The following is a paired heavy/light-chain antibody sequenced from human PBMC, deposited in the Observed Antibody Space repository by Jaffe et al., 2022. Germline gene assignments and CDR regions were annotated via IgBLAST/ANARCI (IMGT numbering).Heavy chain of an antibody. D-gene: IGHD2-15*01. CDR2: ISSSSSYI. J-gene: IGHJ4*02. Sequence: EVQLVESGGGLVKPGGSLRLSCAASGFTFSSYSMNWVRQAPGKGLEWVSSISSSSSYIYYADSVKGRFTISRDNAKNSLYLQMNSLRAEDTAVYYCARDIGYCSGGSCYPVSCFDYWGQGTLVTVSS. V-gene: IGHV3-21*01. CDR3: ARDIGYCSGGSCYPVSCFDY. CDR1: GFTFSSYS.
Light chain of an antibody. V-gene: IGKV3-15*01. CDR2: GAS. CDR3: QQYNNWPPAIT. Sequence: EIVMTQSPATLSVSPGERATLSCRASQSVSSNLAWYQQKPGQAPRLLIYGASTRATGIPARFSGSGSGTEFTLTISSLQSEDFAVYYCQQYNNWPPAITFGQGTRLEIK. CDR1: QSVSSN. J-gene: IGKJ5*01.